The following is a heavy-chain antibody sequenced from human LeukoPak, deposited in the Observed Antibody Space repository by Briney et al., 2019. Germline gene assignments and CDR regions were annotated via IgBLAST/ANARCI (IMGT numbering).Heavy chain of an antibody. Sequence: GTSLRLSCAASGFTFSSYAIHWVRQAPGKGLEWVAVISFDGTDAFYADSVKGRFTISRDNSKNTLYLQMNSLRADDTAVYYCAAPGYSSSWSRRGFDPWGQGTLVTVSS. V-gene: IGHV3-30*04. CDR2: ISFDGTDA. J-gene: IGHJ5*02. CDR3: AAPGYSSSWSRRGFDP. D-gene: IGHD6-13*01. CDR1: GFTFSSYA.